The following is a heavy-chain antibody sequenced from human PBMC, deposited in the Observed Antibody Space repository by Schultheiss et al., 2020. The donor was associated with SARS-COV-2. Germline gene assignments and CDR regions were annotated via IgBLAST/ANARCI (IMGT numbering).Heavy chain of an antibody. V-gene: IGHV4-61*08. D-gene: IGHD3-22*01. CDR2: INHSGST. J-gene: IGHJ5*02. CDR1: GGSISSGGYY. CDR3: ARDHPPWYDSSGYYYVGWFDP. Sequence: GSLRLSCTVSGGSISSGGYYWSWIRQHPGKGLEWIGEINHSGSTNYNPSLKSRVTISVDTSKNQFSLKLSSVTAADTAVYYCARDHPPWYDSSGYYYVGWFDPWGQGTLVTVSS.